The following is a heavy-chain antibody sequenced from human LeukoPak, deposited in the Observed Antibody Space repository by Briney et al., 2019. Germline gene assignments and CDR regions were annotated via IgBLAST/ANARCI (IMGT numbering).Heavy chain of an antibody. D-gene: IGHD2-2*01. CDR2: IIPIFGTA. V-gene: IGHV1-69*05. J-gene: IGHJ4*02. CDR1: GGTFSSYA. CDR3: ARARVAEDQPFDY. Sequence: ASVKVSCKASGGTFSSYAISWVRQAPGQGLEWMGGIIPIFGTANYAQKFQGRVTITTDESTSTAYMELSSLRSEDTAVYYCARARVAEDQPFDYWGQGTLVIVSP.